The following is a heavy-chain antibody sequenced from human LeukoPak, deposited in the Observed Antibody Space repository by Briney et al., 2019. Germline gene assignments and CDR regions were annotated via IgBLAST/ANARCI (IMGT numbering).Heavy chain of an antibody. Sequence: SETLSLTCAVYGGSFSGYYWSWIRQSPGKGLEWIGEINHSGSTHYNPSLKSRVTLSVDTSKNQFSLRLSSVTAADTAVYYCARGLRYYYGSGSSFDYWGQGTLVTVSS. J-gene: IGHJ4*02. V-gene: IGHV4-34*01. CDR2: INHSGST. CDR3: ARGLRYYYGSGSSFDY. CDR1: GGSFSGYY. D-gene: IGHD3-10*01.